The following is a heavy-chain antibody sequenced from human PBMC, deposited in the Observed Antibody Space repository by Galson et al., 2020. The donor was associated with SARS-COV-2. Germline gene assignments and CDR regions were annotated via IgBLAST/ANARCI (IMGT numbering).Heavy chain of an antibody. V-gene: IGHV1-69*04. D-gene: IGHD1-1*01. CDR2: IIPILGIA. CDR1: GGTFSSYA. Sequence: SVKVSCKASGGTFSSYAISWVRQAPGQGLEWMGRIIPILGIANYAQKFQGRVTITADKSTSTAYMELSSLRSEDTAVYYCAREEERWPYNWVYWGQGTLVTVSS. CDR3: AREEERWPYNWVY. J-gene: IGHJ4*02.